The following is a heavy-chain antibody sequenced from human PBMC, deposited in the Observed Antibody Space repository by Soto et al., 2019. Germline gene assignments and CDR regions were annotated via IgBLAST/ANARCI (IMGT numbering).Heavy chain of an antibody. CDR2: IYYSGST. Sequence: SETLSLTCTVSGGSISSGGYYWSWIRQHPGKGLEWIGYIYYSGSTYYNPSLKSRVTISVDTSKNQFSLKLSSVTAADTAVYYCARFKYVWGSYRYHDAFDIWGQGTMVTVSS. CDR1: GGSISSGGYY. D-gene: IGHD3-16*02. V-gene: IGHV4-31*03. CDR3: ARFKYVWGSYRYHDAFDI. J-gene: IGHJ3*02.